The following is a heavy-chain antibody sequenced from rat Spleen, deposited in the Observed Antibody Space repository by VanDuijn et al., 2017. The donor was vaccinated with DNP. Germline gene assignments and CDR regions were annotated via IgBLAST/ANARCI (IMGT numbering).Heavy chain of an antibody. J-gene: IGHJ2*01. CDR2: ISSSGGST. Sequence: EVQLVESGGDLAQPGRSLKLSCVASGFTFNYYWMTWIRQVPGKGLEWVASISSSGGSTYYPDSVKGRFTISRDNAQNTLYLQMNSLRSEDMATYYCARHVLPLRVWDYWGQGVMVTVSS. CDR1: GFTFNYYW. D-gene: IGHD1-4*01. V-gene: IGHV5-31*01. CDR3: ARHVLPLRVWDY.